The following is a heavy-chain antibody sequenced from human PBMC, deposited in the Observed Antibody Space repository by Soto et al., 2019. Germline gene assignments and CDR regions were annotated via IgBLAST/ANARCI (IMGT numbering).Heavy chain of an antibody. CDR2: IDWDDDK. Sequence: SGPTLVNPTQTLTLTCTFSGFSLSTSGMCVSWIRQPPGKALEWLARIDWDDDKYYSTSLKTRLTISKYTSKNQVVLTMTNMDPVVTSTYYCARIRGYYYGMDVWGQGTTVTVSS. J-gene: IGHJ6*02. V-gene: IGHV2-70*11. CDR3: ARIRGYYYGMDV. CDR1: GFSLSTSGMC.